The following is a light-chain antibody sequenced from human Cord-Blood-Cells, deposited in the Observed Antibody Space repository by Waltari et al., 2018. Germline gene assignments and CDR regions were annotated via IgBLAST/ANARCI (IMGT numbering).Light chain of an antibody. J-gene: IGKJ4*01. CDR1: QGISSY. V-gene: IGKV1-9*01. CDR3: QQLNSYPLT. CDR2: AAS. Sequence: IQFTQSPSSLSASVGDRVTITCRASQGISSYLAWYQQKPGKAPKLLIYAASTLQSGVPSRFSGSGSGTDFTPTISSLQPEDFATYYGQQLNSYPLTFGGGTKVESK.